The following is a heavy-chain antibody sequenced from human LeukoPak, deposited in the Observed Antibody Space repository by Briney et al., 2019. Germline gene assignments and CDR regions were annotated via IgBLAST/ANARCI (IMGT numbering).Heavy chain of an antibody. V-gene: IGHV3-9*01. CDR3: AKDSSMVVTYYFDY. Sequence: GGSLRLSCAASGFTFDDYAMHWVRQAPGKGLEWVSGISWNSGSIGYADSVKGRFTISRDNAKNSLYLQMNSLRAEDTALYYCAKDSSMVVTYYFDYWGQGTLVTVSS. CDR1: GFTFDDYA. CDR2: ISWNSGSI. J-gene: IGHJ4*02. D-gene: IGHD4-23*01.